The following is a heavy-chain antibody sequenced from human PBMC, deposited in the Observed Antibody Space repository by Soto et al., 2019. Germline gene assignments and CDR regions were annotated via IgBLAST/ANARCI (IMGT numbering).Heavy chain of an antibody. CDR3: ARAQTIFGIITVFDY. Sequence: SETLSLTCTVSGGSINSGGYYWSWIRQHPGKGLEWIGYIYYSGSTYYNPSLKSRVTISIDTPKNQFSLKLSSVTAADTAAYYCARAQTIFGIITVFDYWGQGTLVTVSS. V-gene: IGHV4-31*03. CDR1: GGSINSGGYY. CDR2: IYYSGST. D-gene: IGHD3-3*01. J-gene: IGHJ4*02.